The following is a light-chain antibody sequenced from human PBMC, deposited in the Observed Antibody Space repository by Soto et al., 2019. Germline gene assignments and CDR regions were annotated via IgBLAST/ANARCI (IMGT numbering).Light chain of an antibody. J-gene: IGLJ1*01. CDR3: SSYAGRETGV. CDR2: EVF. Sequence: QSAPTQPPAASGSPGQSVTISCTGTSNDIGAYNYISWYQQRPGKAPKLLIYEVFRRPSGVPDRFSASKSGNTASLTVSGLQPEDEADYYCSSYAGRETGVFGTGTKLTVL. CDR1: SNDIGAYNY. V-gene: IGLV2-8*01.